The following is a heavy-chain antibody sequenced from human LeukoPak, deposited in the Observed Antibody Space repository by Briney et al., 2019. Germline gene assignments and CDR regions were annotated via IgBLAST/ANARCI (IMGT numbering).Heavy chain of an antibody. CDR2: IYYSGST. V-gene: IGHV4-59*01. Sequence: SETLSLTCTVSGGSISSYYWSWIRQPPGKGLEWIGYIYYSGSTNYNPSLKSRVTLSVDTSKNQFSLKLSSVTAADTAVYYCARGQPQHIVVVTAPIDYFDYWGQGTLVTVSS. J-gene: IGHJ4*02. CDR3: ARGQPQHIVVVTAPIDYFDY. D-gene: IGHD2-21*02. CDR1: GGSISSYY.